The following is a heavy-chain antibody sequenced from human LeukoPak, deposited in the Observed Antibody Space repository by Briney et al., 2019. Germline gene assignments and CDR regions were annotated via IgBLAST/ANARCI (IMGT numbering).Heavy chain of an antibody. CDR2: INSDGINT. Sequence: SGASLRLSCAASGFTLSNYWMHWVRQAPGKGLVWVSRINSDGINTSYADSVKGRFTISRDNSKNTLYLQMNSLRSDDTAVYYCARDGCSSASCPSNYYYYYMDVWGKGTTVTVSS. D-gene: IGHD2-2*01. CDR1: GFTLSNYW. CDR3: ARDGCSSASCPSNYYYYYMDV. J-gene: IGHJ6*03. V-gene: IGHV3-74*01.